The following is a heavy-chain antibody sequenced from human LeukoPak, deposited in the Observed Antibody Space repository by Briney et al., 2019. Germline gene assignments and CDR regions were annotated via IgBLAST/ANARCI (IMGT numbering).Heavy chain of an antibody. D-gene: IGHD3-10*01. CDR1: GYTFTSYY. J-gene: IGHJ6*04. CDR3: AREYGSGSYYNVREMDV. V-gene: IGHV1-46*01. Sequence: ASVKVSCKASGYTFTSYYIHWVRQAPGQGLEWMGIINPSGGSTSYAQKFQGRVTMTRNTSISTAYMELSSLRSEDTAVYYCAREYGSGSYYNVREMDVWGKGTTVTVSS. CDR2: INPSGGST.